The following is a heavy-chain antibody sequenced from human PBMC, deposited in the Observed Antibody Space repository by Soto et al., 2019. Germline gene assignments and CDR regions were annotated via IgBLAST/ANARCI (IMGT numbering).Heavy chain of an antibody. D-gene: IGHD3-3*01. CDR2: IYYSGST. Sequence: SETLSLTCTVSVGSISSYYWSWIRQPPGKGLEWMGYIYYSGSTNYNPSLKSRVTISVDTSKNQFSLKLSSVTAADTAVYYCARFPSYYDFWSGYYGAGMDVWGQGTTVTVSS. V-gene: IGHV4-59*01. CDR3: ARFPSYYDFWSGYYGAGMDV. CDR1: VGSISSYY. J-gene: IGHJ6*02.